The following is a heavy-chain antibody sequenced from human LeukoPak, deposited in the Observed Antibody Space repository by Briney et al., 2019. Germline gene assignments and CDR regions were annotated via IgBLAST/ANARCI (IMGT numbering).Heavy chain of an antibody. CDR2: IIPILGIA. Sequence: SVKVSCKASGGTFSSYAISWVRQAPGQGLEWMGRIIPILGIANYAQKFQGRVTITADKSTSTAYMELSSLRSEDTAVYYCARVGYYDSSGYYYRAFDIWGQGTMVTVSS. J-gene: IGHJ3*02. CDR3: ARVGYYDSSGYYYRAFDI. D-gene: IGHD3-22*01. V-gene: IGHV1-69*04. CDR1: GGTFSSYA.